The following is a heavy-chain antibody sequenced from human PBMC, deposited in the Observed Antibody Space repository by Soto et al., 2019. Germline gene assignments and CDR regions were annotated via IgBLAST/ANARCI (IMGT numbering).Heavy chain of an antibody. V-gene: IGHV1-2*02. CDR3: ARGDFDTTANFYAGWFDP. CDR1: GYTFTGYY. CDR2: LNPKSGDT. D-gene: IGHD2-21*02. Sequence: QVQLVQSGTEVKKAGASVKVTCKASGYTFTGYYLHGLRRPPGQGLGCLEWLNPKSGDTKYAQKFQGRVTMTNDTSISTAYMELSRLGSDDTAVYYCARGDFDTTANFYAGWFDPWGQGTLVTVSS. J-gene: IGHJ5*02.